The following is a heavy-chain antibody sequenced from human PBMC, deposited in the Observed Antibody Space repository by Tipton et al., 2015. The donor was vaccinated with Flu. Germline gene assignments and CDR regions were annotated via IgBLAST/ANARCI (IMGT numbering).Heavy chain of an antibody. CDR1: GGFVSSYY. V-gene: IGHV4-59*02. Sequence: TLSLTCTVSGGFVSSYYWNWIRQPPGKGLEWIGYIYYKGSTKYNPALTGRVTLSVDMSKSQFSPKLSSVTTTDTAMYYCARVIDHGWSDYWGQGTQVTVSS. J-gene: IGHJ4*02. D-gene: IGHD6-19*01. CDR3: ARVIDHGWSDY. CDR2: IYYKGST.